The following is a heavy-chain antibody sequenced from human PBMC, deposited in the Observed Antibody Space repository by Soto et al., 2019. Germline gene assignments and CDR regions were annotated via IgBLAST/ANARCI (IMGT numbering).Heavy chain of an antibody. J-gene: IGHJ1*01. Sequence: QVHLQESGPGLVKPSQTLSLTCTVAGGSINTAGQYWSWIRQLPGKGLEWMGYIYYNGATNYKPSLKSRLAISLDTGKNKFSLTLTSVTSADTVMYFCARNGHITSSWSNSEFQHWGQGTLVTVSS. V-gene: IGHV4-31*03. D-gene: IGHD6-13*01. CDR2: IYYNGAT. CDR1: GGSINTAGQY. CDR3: ARNGHITSSWSNSEFQH.